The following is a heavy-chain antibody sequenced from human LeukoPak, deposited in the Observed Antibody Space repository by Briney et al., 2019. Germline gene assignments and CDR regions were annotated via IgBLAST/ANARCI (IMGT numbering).Heavy chain of an antibody. V-gene: IGHV1-2*06. J-gene: IGHJ4*02. D-gene: IGHD2-15*01. CDR2: INPNSGGT. CDR1: GYTFTGYY. CDR3: WTAVVVAATFKYYFDY. Sequence: ASVKVSCKASGYTFTGYYMHWVRQAPGQGLEWMGRINPNSGGTNYAQKFQGRVTMTRDTSISTAYMELSRLRSDDTAVYYCWTAVVVAATFKYYFDYWSQGTLVTVSS.